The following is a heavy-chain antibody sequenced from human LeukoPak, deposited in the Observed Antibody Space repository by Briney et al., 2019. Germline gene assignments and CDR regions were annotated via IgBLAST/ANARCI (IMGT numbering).Heavy chain of an antibody. Sequence: GGSLRLSCAAPGFTFSSYAMSWVRQAPGKGLEWVSAISGSGGSTYYADSVKGRFTISRDNSKNTLYLQMNSLRAEDTAVYYCAKGSLPGIAVAGDLDYWGQGTLVTVSS. J-gene: IGHJ4*02. CDR2: ISGSGGST. CDR1: GFTFSSYA. CDR3: AKGSLPGIAVAGDLDY. D-gene: IGHD6-19*01. V-gene: IGHV3-23*01.